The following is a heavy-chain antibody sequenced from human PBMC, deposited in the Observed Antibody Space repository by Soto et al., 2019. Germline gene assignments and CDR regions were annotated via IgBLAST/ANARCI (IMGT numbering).Heavy chain of an antibody. D-gene: IGHD3-9*01. J-gene: IGHJ4*02. CDR2: ISSSSSYT. Sequence: QVQLVESGGGLVKPGGSLRLSCAASGFTFSDYYMSWNRQAPGKGLEWVSYISSSSSYTNYADSVKGRFTISRDNAKNSLYLQMNSLRAEDTAVSYCARGGDILTGYYTVDYWGQGTLVTVSS. V-gene: IGHV3-11*05. CDR3: ARGGDILTGYYTVDY. CDR1: GFTFSDYY.